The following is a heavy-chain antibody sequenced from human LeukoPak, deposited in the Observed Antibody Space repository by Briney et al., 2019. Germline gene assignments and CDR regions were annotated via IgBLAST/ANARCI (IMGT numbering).Heavy chain of an antibody. Sequence: PGGSLRLSCAASGFTVSSNYMSWVRQAPGKGLEWVSVIYSGGSTYYADSVKGRVTISRDNSKNTLYLQMNSLRAEDTAVYYCAGPGSSGYYFSEDDAFDIWGQGTMVTVSS. J-gene: IGHJ3*02. CDR1: GFTVSSNY. V-gene: IGHV3-66*01. CDR3: AGPGSSGYYFSEDDAFDI. D-gene: IGHD3-22*01. CDR2: IYSGGST.